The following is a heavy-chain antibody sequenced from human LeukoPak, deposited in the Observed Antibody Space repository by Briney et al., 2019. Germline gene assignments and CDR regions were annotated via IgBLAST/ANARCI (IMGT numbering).Heavy chain of an antibody. CDR3: AGGAQWLAHDY. J-gene: IGHJ4*02. CDR1: GGSFSGYY. V-gene: IGHV4-59*08. D-gene: IGHD6-19*01. Sequence: SETLSLTCAVYGGSFSGYYWSWIRRPPGKGLQWIGSLYHSGSTNYNPSLNSRVTILIDTSKNQFSLKLSSVTAADTAIYYCAGGAQWLAHDYWGQGTLVTVSS. CDR2: LYHSGST.